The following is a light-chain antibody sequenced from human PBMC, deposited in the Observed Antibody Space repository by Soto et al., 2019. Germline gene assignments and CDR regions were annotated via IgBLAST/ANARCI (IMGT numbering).Light chain of an antibody. Sequence: NFMLTQPHSVSEAPGKTVTISCTRSSGNIANNYVQWYQRRPGSSPTTVVQDDDPRPSGVPDRFSGSIDTSSNSASLTISGLQTDDEADYYCQSYGGGVIFGGGTKLTVL. V-gene: IGLV6-57*01. CDR3: QSYGGGVI. J-gene: IGLJ2*01. CDR2: DDD. CDR1: SGNIANNY.